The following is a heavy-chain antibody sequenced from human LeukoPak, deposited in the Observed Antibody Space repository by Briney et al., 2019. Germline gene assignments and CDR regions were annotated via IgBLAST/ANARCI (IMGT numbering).Heavy chain of an antibody. CDR1: GFTFSSYG. D-gene: IGHD4-17*01. CDR2: IWYDGSNK. Sequence: TGGSLTLSCAASGFTFSSYGLHWFRQAPAKGLEWGAVIWYDGSNKYYADSVKGRFTISRDNSKNTLYLQMNSLRAEDTAVYYCARNQDYGVYNSVGAFDIWGQGTMVTVSS. J-gene: IGHJ3*02. CDR3: ARNQDYGVYNSVGAFDI. V-gene: IGHV3-33*01.